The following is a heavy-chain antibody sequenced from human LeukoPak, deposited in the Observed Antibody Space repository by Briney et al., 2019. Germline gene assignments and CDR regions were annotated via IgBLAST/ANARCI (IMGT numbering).Heavy chain of an antibody. Sequence: PGGSLRLSCAASGFTFSSYGMHWVRQAPGKGLEWVAVIWYDGSNKYYADSAKGRFTISRDNSKNTLYLQMNSLRAEDTAVYYCARGKGYYDSSGYYYSGSNWFDPWGQGTLVTVSS. J-gene: IGHJ5*02. CDR3: ARGKGYYDSSGYYYSGSNWFDP. CDR1: GFTFSSYG. CDR2: IWYDGSNK. D-gene: IGHD3-22*01. V-gene: IGHV3-33*01.